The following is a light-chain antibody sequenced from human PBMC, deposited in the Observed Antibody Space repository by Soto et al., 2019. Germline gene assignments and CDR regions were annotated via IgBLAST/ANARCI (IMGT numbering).Light chain of an antibody. CDR3: QQYGSLSWT. Sequence: DIVSTQSAGTLSLSPGERATLSCRASQSVSSNYLAWYQQKPGQAPRLLIYGGSTRATGVPDRFSGSGSGTDFTLTIGRLEPEDFAVYHCQQYGSLSWTFGQGTKV. J-gene: IGKJ1*01. CDR1: QSVSSNY. CDR2: GGS. V-gene: IGKV3-20*01.